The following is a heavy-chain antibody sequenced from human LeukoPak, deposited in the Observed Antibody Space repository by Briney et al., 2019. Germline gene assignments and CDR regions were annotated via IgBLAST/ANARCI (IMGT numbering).Heavy chain of an antibody. CDR1: RFTFNSYA. Sequence: GGSLRLSCAASRFTFNSYAMSWVRQAPGKGLEWVSVIGGSNGITFYADSVKGRFTISRDNSKNTLYLQMNSLRAEDTAVYYCAKGLRGLLDAFDIWGQGTMVTVSS. CDR2: IGGSNGIT. V-gene: IGHV3-23*01. D-gene: IGHD3-10*01. CDR3: AKGLRGLLDAFDI. J-gene: IGHJ3*02.